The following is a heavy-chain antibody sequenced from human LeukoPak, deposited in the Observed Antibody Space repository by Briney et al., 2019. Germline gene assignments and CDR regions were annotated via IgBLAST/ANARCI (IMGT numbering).Heavy chain of an antibody. V-gene: IGHV4-59*01. D-gene: IGHD2-8*01. CDR3: ASRVLGTYYYGMDV. J-gene: IGHJ6*02. CDR2: IYYSGST. CDR1: GGSISSYY. Sequence: PSETLSLTCTVSGGSISSYYWSWIRQPPGKGLEWIGYIYYSGSTDYNPSLKSRVTISVDTSKNQFSLKLSSVTAADTAVYYCASRVLGTYYYGMDVWGQGTTVTVSS.